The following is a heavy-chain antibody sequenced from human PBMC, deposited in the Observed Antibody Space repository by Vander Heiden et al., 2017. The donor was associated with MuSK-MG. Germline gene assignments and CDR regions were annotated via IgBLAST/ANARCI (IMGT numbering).Heavy chain of an antibody. J-gene: IGHJ4*02. CDR3: ARRTYYDYVWGSYRFLGYFDY. V-gene: IGHV4-34*01. D-gene: IGHD3-16*02. CDR1: GGSFSGYY. Sequence: QVQLQQWGAGLLKPSETLSLTCAVYGGSFSGYYWSWIRQPPGKGLEWIGEINHSGSTNYNPSLKSRVTISADTSKNQFSLKLSSVTAADTAVYYCARRTYYDYVWGSYRFLGYFDYWGQGTLVTVSS. CDR2: INHSGST.